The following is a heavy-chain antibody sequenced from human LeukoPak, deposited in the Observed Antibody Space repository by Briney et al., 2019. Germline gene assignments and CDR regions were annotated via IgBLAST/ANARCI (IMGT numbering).Heavy chain of an antibody. CDR2: IYSSGST. Sequence: KTSETLSLTCTVSGVSISSYYWSWIRQPPGKGLEWIGYIYSSGSTNYNPSLKSRITISVDTSKNQFSLNLNSVTAADTAVYYCARGGAARLHFQNWGQGTLVTVSS. D-gene: IGHD6-6*01. CDR3: ARGGAARLHFQN. J-gene: IGHJ1*01. CDR1: GVSISSYY. V-gene: IGHV4-59*01.